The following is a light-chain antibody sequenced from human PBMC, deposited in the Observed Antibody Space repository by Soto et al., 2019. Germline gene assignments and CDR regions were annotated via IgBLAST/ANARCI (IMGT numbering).Light chain of an antibody. V-gene: IGKV1-39*01. Sequence: DIQMTQSPSSLSSSVGDRVTITCRARQSISSYLNWYQQKPGKAPKLLIYAASSWQSGVPSRFSGSGSGTDFTLTISSQQPEDFATYYCQRSYSTPWTFEQATKTDFK. CDR3: QRSYSTPWT. CDR1: QSISSY. CDR2: AAS. J-gene: IGKJ1*01.